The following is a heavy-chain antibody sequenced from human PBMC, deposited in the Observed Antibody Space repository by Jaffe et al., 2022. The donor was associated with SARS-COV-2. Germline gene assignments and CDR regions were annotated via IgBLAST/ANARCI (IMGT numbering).Heavy chain of an antibody. CDR1: GFTFKNAW. J-gene: IGHJ3*01. Sequence: EVQLVESGGGLVKPGESLTLSCEASGFTFKNAWMLWVRQAPGKGLEWVGRLKSKADGGTADYAARVKGRFTVSRDDSKNTFFLQMNSLKSEDTAVYYCSTGYGTSDYKSRDCYDFWGQGAVVTVSS. CDR3: STGYGTSDYKSRDCYDF. V-gene: IGHV3-15*01. D-gene: IGHD3-22*01. CDR2: LKSKADGGTA.